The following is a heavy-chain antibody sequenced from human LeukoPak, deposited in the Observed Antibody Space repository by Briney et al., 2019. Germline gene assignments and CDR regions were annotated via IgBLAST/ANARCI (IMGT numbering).Heavy chain of an antibody. J-gene: IGHJ4*02. CDR1: GFTFSSYA. Sequence: QLGRSLRLSCAASGFTFSSYAMHWVRQAPGKGLEWVAVISYDGSNKYYADSVKGRFTISRDNSKNTLYLQMNSLRAEDTAVYYCARGGGYGGNRFDYWGQGTLVTVSS. V-gene: IGHV3-30-3*01. D-gene: IGHD4-23*01. CDR3: ARGGGYGGNRFDY. CDR2: ISYDGSNK.